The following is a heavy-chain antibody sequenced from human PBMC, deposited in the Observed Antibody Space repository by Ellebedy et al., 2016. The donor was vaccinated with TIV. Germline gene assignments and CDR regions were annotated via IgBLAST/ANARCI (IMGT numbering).Heavy chain of an antibody. Sequence: GESLKISCKGSGYSFTSYWISWVRQAPGQGLEWMGWISAYNGNTNYAQKLQGRVTMTTDTSTSTAYMELRSLRSDDTAVYYCARGKSFSGSYGYWGQGTLVTVSS. CDR1: GYSFTSYW. CDR3: ARGKSFSGSYGY. CDR2: ISAYNGNT. D-gene: IGHD1-26*01. V-gene: IGHV1-18*04. J-gene: IGHJ4*02.